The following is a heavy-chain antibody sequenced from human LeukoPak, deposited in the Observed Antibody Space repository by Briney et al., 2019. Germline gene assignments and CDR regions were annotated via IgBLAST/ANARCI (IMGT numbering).Heavy chain of an antibody. CDR3: ATFGNYVGFDY. J-gene: IGHJ4*02. V-gene: IGHV3-53*01. D-gene: IGHD4-11*01. CDR2: IYTGSST. Sequence: GGSLRLSCAASGFTFSSYETNWVRQAPGKGLEWVSVIYTGSSTYYADSVKGRFTISRDNSKNMLYLQMNSLRAEDTAVYYCATFGNYVGFDYWGQGTLVTVSS. CDR1: GFTFSSYE.